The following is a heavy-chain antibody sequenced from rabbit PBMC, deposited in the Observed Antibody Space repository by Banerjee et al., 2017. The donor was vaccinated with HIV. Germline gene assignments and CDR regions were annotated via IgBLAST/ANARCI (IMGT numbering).Heavy chain of an antibody. Sequence: QSLEESGGDLVKPGASLTLTCTASGFSFSSGYDMYWVRQAPGKGLEWIGCIYTGSGNTWYASWAKGRFTISKTSSTTVTLQMTSLTAADTATYFCARGGYSSGWGVHLWGPGTLVTVS. V-gene: IGHV1S40*01. CDR1: GFSFSSGYD. J-gene: IGHJ4*01. CDR2: IYTGSGNT. D-gene: IGHD4-1*01. CDR3: ARGGYSSGWGVHL.